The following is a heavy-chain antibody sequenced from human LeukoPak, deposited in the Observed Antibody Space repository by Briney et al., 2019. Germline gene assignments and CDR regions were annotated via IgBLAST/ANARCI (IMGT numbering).Heavy chain of an antibody. D-gene: IGHD2-21*02. CDR3: ARDGPATAPDY. Sequence: GGSLRLSCAASGFSFSDYYMSWILQAPGKGLEWVSYISSSGSTIYYADSVKGRFTISRDNAKNSLYLQMNSLRAEDTAVYYCARDGPATAPDYWGQGTLVTVSS. V-gene: IGHV3-11*01. CDR2: ISSSGSTI. CDR1: GFSFSDYY. J-gene: IGHJ4*02.